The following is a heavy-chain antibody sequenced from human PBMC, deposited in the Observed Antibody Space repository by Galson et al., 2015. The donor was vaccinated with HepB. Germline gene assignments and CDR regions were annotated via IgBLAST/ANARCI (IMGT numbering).Heavy chain of an antibody. CDR2: INHSGST. D-gene: IGHD6-19*01. CDR1: GGSFSGYY. Sequence: ETLSLTCAVYGGSFSGYYWSWIRQPPGKGLEWIGEINHSGSTNYNPSLKSRVTISVDTSKNQFSLKLSSVTAADTAVYYCARGRTKQWLVNGPFDYWGQGTLVTVSS. J-gene: IGHJ4*02. CDR3: ARGRTKQWLVNGPFDY. V-gene: IGHV4-34*01.